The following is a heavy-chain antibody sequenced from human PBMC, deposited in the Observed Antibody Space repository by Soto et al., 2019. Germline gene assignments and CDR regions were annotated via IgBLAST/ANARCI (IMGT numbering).Heavy chain of an antibody. V-gene: IGHV3-21*06. CDR3: ARPRGYYSRVSGHYYIDV. J-gene: IGHJ6*03. CDR1: GFTFSEYN. Sequence: PGGSLRLSCAASGFTFSEYNMNWVRQAPGKGLEWVSSISNDNTYIYYADSVKGRFTISRDNAKNSLYLQINSLRAEDTAVYYCARPRGYYSRVSGHYYIDVWGQGTTVTVSS. D-gene: IGHD3-3*01. CDR2: ISNDNTYI.